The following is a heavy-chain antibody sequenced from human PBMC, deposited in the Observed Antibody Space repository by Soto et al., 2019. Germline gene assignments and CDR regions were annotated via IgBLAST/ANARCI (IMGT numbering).Heavy chain of an antibody. CDR1: GGTFYTYT. CDR2: ITPIYPTT. CDR3: ARIPRYSFPTSDDLDS. D-gene: IGHD5-18*01. J-gene: IGHJ4*02. Sequence: QVQLVQSGAEVRKPGSSVQVSCKASGGTFYTYTFSWVRQAPGQGLEWMGSITPIYPTTNYAEKFQGRLTVTEDGSTNTAYMELKSLTSEDTAVYYCARIPRYSFPTSDDLDSWGQGTLVTVSS. V-gene: IGHV1-69*15.